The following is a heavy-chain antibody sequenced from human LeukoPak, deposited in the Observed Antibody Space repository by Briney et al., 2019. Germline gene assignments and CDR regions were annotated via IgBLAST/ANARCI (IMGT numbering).Heavy chain of an antibody. CDR1: GGPFSGYF. CDR3: ARARAVTRQRGIDY. D-gene: IGHD3-3*01. V-gene: IGHV4-34*01. Sequence: PSETLSLTCAVSGGPFSGYFWSWIRQPPGKGLEWIGEINHSGSTNYNPSLKSRVTISVDTSKNQFSLKLSSVTAADTAVYYCARARAVTRQRGIDYWGQGTLVTVSS. J-gene: IGHJ4*02. CDR2: INHSGST.